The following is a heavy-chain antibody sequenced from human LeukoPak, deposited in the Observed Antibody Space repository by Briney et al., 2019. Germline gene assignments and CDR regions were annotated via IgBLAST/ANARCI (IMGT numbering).Heavy chain of an antibody. D-gene: IGHD6-13*01. CDR2: INSDGSST. CDR1: GFTFSSYW. J-gene: IGHJ4*02. V-gene: IGHV3-74*01. CDR3: ARETKSSSWYYFDY. Sequence: GGSLRLSCAASGFTFSSYWMHWVRQAPGKGLVWVSRINSDGSSTYYADSVKGRFTISRDNARNTLYLQMNSLRAEDTVVYYCARETKSSSWYYFDYWGQGTLVTVSS.